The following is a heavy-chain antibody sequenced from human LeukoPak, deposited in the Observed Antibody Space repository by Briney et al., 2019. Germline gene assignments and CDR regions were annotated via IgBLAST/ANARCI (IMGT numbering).Heavy chain of an antibody. V-gene: IGHV7-4-1*01. CDR3: AREAPGSGGRFAHS. D-gene: IGHD1-26*01. CDR2: INTNTGNP. Sequence: GASVKVSCKASGYTFTSYAMNWVRQAPGQGLEWMGWINTNTGNPTYAQGFTGRFVFSLDTSVSTAYLQIGSLKAEDTAVYYCAREAPGSGGRFAHSWGQGTLVTVSS. CDR1: GYTFTSYA. J-gene: IGHJ4*02.